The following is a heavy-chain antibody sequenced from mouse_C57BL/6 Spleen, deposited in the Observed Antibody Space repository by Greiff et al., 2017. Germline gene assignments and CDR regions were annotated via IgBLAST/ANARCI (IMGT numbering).Heavy chain of an antibody. CDR2: INPSNGGT. D-gene: IGHD1-1*01. J-gene: IGHJ2*01. Sequence: QVQLQQPGTEPVKPGASVKLSCKASGYTFTSYWMHWVKQRPGQGLEWIGNINPSNGGTNYNEKFKSKATLTVDKSSSTAYMQLSSLTSEDSAVYYCVTITTVVAHYFDYWGQGTTLTVSS. V-gene: IGHV1-53*01. CDR1: GYTFTSYW. CDR3: VTITTVVAHYFDY.